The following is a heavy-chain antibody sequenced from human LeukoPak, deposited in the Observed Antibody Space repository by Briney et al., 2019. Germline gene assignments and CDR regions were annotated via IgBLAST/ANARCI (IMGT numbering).Heavy chain of an antibody. CDR2: ISGSGGST. D-gene: IGHD6-13*01. CDR3: AKGGSIAAAGTVWFDP. Sequence: GGSLRLSCAASGFTFSSYAMSWVRQAPGKGLEWVSAISGSGGSTYYADSVKGRFTISRDNSKNTLYLQMNSLRAEDTAVYYCAKGGSIAAAGTVWFDPWGQGTLVTVSS. V-gene: IGHV3-23*01. J-gene: IGHJ5*02. CDR1: GFTFSSYA.